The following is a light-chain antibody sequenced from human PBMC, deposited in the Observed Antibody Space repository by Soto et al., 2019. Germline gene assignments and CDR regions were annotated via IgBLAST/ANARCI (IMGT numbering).Light chain of an antibody. CDR2: EVT. Sequence: QSALTQPASVSGSPGQSVTISCTGTSSDIGAYNSVTWYQQHPGKAPKVLIYEVTDRPSGISNRFSGSKSGNTASLTISGLQAEDEADYYCSSFTTRSTLEFGGGTKVTVL. CDR3: SSFTTRSTLE. V-gene: IGLV2-14*01. J-gene: IGLJ2*01. CDR1: SSDIGAYNS.